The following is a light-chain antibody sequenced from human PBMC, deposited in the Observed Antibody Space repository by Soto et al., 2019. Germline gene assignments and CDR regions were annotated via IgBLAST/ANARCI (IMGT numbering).Light chain of an antibody. Sequence: QSVLTQPPSASGTPGQRATISCSGSSSNIGSNTVNWYQQLPGTAPKLLIYSNNQRPSGVPDRFSGSKSGTSASLAISGLQSDDEADYYCAAWDDSLNGHVFGTGTKVTVL. J-gene: IGLJ1*01. CDR2: SNN. CDR1: SSNIGSNT. V-gene: IGLV1-44*01. CDR3: AAWDDSLNGHV.